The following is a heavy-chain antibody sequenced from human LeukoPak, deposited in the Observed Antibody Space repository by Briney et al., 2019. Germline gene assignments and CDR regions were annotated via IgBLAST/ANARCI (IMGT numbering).Heavy chain of an antibody. CDR2: ISYTGTYI. CDR3: AREDNPLWFDP. D-gene: IGHD1-1*01. CDR1: AFSLSAYN. V-gene: IGHV3-21*01. Sequence: GGSLRLSCAASAFSLSAYNMNWVRQAPGKGLEWVSSISYTGTYIYYADSVKGRFTISRDNSNNTVHLQMNSLRPDDSALYYCAREDNPLWFDPWGQGTLVTVSS. J-gene: IGHJ5*02.